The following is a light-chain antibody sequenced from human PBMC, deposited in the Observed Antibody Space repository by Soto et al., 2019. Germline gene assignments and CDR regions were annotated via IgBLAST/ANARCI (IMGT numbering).Light chain of an antibody. CDR1: QSVRNN. CDR2: GAY. CDR3: QQYNSYSWT. J-gene: IGKJ1*01. V-gene: IGKV3-15*01. Sequence: EIVMTQSPATLSVSPGERATLSCRASQSVRNNLAWYQQKPGQAPRLLIYGAYTRAPGIPARFSGSGSGTEFTLTISSLQPDDFATYYCQQYNSYSWTFGQGTKVDIK.